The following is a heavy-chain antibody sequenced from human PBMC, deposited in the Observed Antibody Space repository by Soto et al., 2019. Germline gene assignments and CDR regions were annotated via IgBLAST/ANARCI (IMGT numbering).Heavy chain of an antibody. J-gene: IGHJ6*02. V-gene: IGHV1-69*13. D-gene: IGHD3-3*01. CDR2: IVPIFSTT. CDR1: GGTFSSYA. CDR3: ARDVPSFYTIFGVSRPGMDV. Sequence: GASVNVSCKASGGTFSSYAINWVRQAPGQGLEWMGAIVPIFSTTNYAQKFQGRVTITADESTITAYMELSSLRSDDTATYYCARDVPSFYTIFGVSRPGMDVWGQGTTVTVSS.